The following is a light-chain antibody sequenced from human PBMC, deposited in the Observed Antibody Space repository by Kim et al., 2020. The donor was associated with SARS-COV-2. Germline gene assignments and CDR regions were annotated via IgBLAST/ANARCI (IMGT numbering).Light chain of an antibody. CDR2: RNN. V-gene: IGLV10-54*04. Sequence: QAGLTQPPSVSKGLRQTATLTCTGNNNNVGYQGAAWLQQHQGHPPKLLSSRNNNRPSGISERFSASRSGNTASLTITGLQPEDEADYYCSAWDSSLSAWVFGGGTQLTVL. J-gene: IGLJ3*02. CDR1: NNNVGYQG. CDR3: SAWDSSLSAWV.